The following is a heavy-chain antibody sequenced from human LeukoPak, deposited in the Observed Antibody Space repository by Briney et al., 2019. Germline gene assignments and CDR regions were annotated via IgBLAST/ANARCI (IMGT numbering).Heavy chain of an antibody. V-gene: IGHV4-39*07. CDR3: ARYCSSTSCYDFGYYYYYMDV. J-gene: IGHJ6*03. CDR1: GGSISSSSYY. Sequence: SETLSLTCTVSGGSISSSSYYWGWIRQPPGKGLEWIGSIYYSGSTNYNPSLKSRVTISVDTSENQFSLKLSSVTAADTAVYYCARYCSSTSCYDFGYYYYYMDVWGKGTTVTVSS. D-gene: IGHD2-2*01. CDR2: IYYSGST.